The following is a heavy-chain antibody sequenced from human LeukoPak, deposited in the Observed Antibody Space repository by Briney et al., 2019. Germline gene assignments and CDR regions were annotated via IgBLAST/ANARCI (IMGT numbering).Heavy chain of an antibody. CDR2: IYYTGST. CDR1: GASISGSGYY. CDR3: ARDRGTWNDDGFDY. J-gene: IGHJ4*02. Sequence: SETLSLTCTVSGASISGSGYYWGWIRQPPGKGLEWIGSIYYTGSTTYNPSLKSRVTMSVDTSKNQFSLKLSSVTAADTAVYYCARDRGTWNDDGFDYWGQGTLVTVSS. V-gene: IGHV4-39*07. D-gene: IGHD1-1*01.